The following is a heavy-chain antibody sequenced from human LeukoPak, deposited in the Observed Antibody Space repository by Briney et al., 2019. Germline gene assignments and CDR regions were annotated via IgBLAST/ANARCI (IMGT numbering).Heavy chain of an antibody. V-gene: IGHV3-21*01. CDR1: GFTFSTYA. Sequence: PGGSLRLSCAASGFTFSTYAMGWVRQAPGKGLEWVSSISSSSSYIYYADSVKGRFTISRDNAKNSLYLQMNSLRAEDTAVYYCARDLFVVVPAAIPNDAFDIWGQGTMVTVSS. CDR3: ARDLFVVVPAAIPNDAFDI. CDR2: ISSSSSYI. J-gene: IGHJ3*02. D-gene: IGHD2-2*01.